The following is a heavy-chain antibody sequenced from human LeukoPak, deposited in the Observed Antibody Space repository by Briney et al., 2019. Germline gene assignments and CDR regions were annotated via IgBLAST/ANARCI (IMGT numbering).Heavy chain of an antibody. CDR3: AAYYDSSGSFDY. CDR2: INHCGST. J-gene: IGHJ4*02. Sequence: SETLSLTCAVYGGSFSGYYWSWIRQPPGKGLEWIGEINHCGSTNYNPSLKSRVTISVDTSKNQFSLKLSSVTAADTAVYYCAAYYDSSGSFDYWGQGTLVTVSS. D-gene: IGHD3-22*01. V-gene: IGHV4-34*01. CDR1: GGSFSGYY.